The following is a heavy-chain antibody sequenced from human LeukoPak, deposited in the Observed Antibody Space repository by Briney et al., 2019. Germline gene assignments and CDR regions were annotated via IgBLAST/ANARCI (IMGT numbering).Heavy chain of an antibody. CDR3: ATHRASGSYYYDMDV. CDR2: IDPSDSYT. V-gene: IGHV5-10-1*01. D-gene: IGHD3-10*01. CDR1: GYRFTSYC. Sequence: GESLQISCKGSGYRFTSYCITWVRQMPGKGLEWIGRIDPSDSYTNYSPSFQGHVTISTDKSSGTACLQWSSLKASDTAMYYCATHRASGSYYYDMDVWGQGTTVTVSS. J-gene: IGHJ6*02.